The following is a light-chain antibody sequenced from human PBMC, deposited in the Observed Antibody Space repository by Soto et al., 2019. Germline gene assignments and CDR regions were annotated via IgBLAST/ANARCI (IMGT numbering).Light chain of an antibody. CDR1: QSVSSN. CDR2: GAS. Sequence: EIVMTQSPATLSVSPGERATLSCRASQSVSSNLAWYQQKPGQAPRLLIYGASTRATGIPARFSGSGSGTEFTLTISSLQSEDFAVYYCKQYNNWPGTFGHGTKVEIK. CDR3: KQYNNWPGT. V-gene: IGKV3-15*01. J-gene: IGKJ1*01.